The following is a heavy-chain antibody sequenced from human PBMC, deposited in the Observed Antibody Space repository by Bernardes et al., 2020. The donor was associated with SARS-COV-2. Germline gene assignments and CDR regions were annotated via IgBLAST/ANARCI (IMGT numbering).Heavy chain of an antibody. CDR3: AVAGGI. D-gene: IGHD3-16*01. V-gene: IGHV3-74*01. CDR2: IHFDGTPT. J-gene: IGHJ4*02. CDR1: GFNFRNYW. Sequence: GGSLRLSCVASGFNFRNYWMHWVRQVPGKGLVWVSRIHFDGTPTYYADSVKGRFTISRDNAKNMLFLQMNSLRVEDTAVYYCAVAGGIWGQGTLVTVSS.